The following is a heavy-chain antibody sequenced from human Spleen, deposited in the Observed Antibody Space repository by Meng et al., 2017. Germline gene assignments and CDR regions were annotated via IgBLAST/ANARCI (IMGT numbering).Heavy chain of an antibody. CDR2: ISSTGSYI. CDR3: ARQIEYGDYTFDY. D-gene: IGHD4-17*01. CDR1: GFIFSSYT. Sequence: GESLKISCAASGFIFSSYTMNWVRQAPGKGLEWVSSISSTGSYIYYADSVKGRFTISKDNAKNSLYLQMNSLRAEDMSVYYCARQIEYGDYTFDYWGQGTLVTVSS. J-gene: IGHJ4*02. V-gene: IGHV3-21*01.